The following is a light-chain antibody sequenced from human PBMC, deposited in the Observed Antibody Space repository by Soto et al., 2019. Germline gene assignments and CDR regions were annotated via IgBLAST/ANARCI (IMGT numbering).Light chain of an antibody. V-gene: IGKV3-15*01. CDR3: QPYNNWPLT. CDR1: QGIGDT. J-gene: IGKJ4*01. CDR2: DTS. Sequence: EVLTRQSPASLSFSPAELSTLCGSASQGIGDTLAWYQHKPGQTPRLLIYDTSTRATGVPTRFSGSRSGAEFTLTINSLQSEDFAVYYCQPYNNWPLTFGGGTKVDIK.